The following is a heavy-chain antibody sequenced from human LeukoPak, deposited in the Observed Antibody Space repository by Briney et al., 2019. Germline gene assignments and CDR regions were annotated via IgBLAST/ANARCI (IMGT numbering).Heavy chain of an antibody. V-gene: IGHV1-69*13. CDR2: IIPIFGTA. Sequence: GASVKVSCKASGGTFSSYAISWERQAPGQGLEWMGGIIPIFGTANYAQKFQGRVTITADESTSTAYMELSSLRSEDTAVYYCARVLGDSPPHYYYYYGMDVWGQGTTVTVSS. D-gene: IGHD3-22*01. CDR3: ARVLGDSPPHYYYYYGMDV. J-gene: IGHJ6*02. CDR1: GGTFSSYA.